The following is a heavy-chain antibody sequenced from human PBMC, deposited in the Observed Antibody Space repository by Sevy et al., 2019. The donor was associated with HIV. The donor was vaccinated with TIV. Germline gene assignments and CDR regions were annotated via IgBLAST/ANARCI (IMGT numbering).Heavy chain of an antibody. Sequence: SETLSLMCTVSGGYISNYYWSWIRQPPGKGLEWIGYMYSGGSTNYNPSLSSRITMSVDTSKNLFSRKLTSVTAADTAVYYCARVATMAGTVDSWGQGTLVTVSS. D-gene: IGHD1-1*01. CDR3: ARVATMAGTVDS. V-gene: IGHV4-59*01. J-gene: IGHJ4*02. CDR2: MYSGGST. CDR1: GGYISNYY.